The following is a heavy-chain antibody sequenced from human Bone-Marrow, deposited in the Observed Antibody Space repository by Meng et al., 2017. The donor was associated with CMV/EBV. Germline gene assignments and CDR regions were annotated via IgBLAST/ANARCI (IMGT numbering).Heavy chain of an antibody. Sequence: GESLKISCAASGSTFSSYAMSWVRQIPGKGLEWISLIYSGGTNTYYADSVKGRFTISRDNSKNTLYLQMNSLRPEDTALYYCAKWGHYDLGAFDLWGPGTMVPVSS. CDR3: AKWGHYDLGAFDL. CDR2: IYSGGTNT. J-gene: IGHJ3*01. D-gene: IGHD3-3*01. CDR1: GSTFSSYA. V-gene: IGHV3-23*03.